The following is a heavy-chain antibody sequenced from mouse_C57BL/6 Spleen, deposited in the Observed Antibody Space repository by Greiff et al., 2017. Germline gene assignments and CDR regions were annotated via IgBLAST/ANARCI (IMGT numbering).Heavy chain of an antibody. V-gene: IGHV3-8*01. CDR1: GYSITSDY. D-gene: IGHD1-1*01. CDR3: ARYNYGSSYAMDY. J-gene: IGHJ4*01. Sequence: VQLQQSGPGLAKPSQTLSLTCSVTGYSITSDYWNWIRKFPGKKLEYMGYISYSGSTYYNPSLKSRISITRDTSKNQYYLQLNSVTTEDTATYYCARYNYGSSYAMDYWGQGTSVTVSS. CDR2: ISYSGST.